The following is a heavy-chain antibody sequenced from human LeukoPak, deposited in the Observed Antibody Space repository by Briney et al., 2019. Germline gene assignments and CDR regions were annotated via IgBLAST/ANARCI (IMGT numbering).Heavy chain of an antibody. Sequence: SETLSLTCTVSGGSISGYYWSWIRQPAGKRLEWIGRIFNSGTTNYNPSLKSRATISVDKSENQFSLRLSSVTAADTAIYYCARVDDFWTGYYEYWSQGTLVTVSS. J-gene: IGHJ4*02. CDR3: ARVDDFWTGYYEY. V-gene: IGHV4-4*07. CDR2: IFNSGTT. CDR1: GGSISGYY. D-gene: IGHD3/OR15-3a*01.